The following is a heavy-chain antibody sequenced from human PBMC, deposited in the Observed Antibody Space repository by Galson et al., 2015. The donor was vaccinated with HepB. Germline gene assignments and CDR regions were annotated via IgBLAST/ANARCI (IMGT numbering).Heavy chain of an antibody. Sequence: SLRLSCAVSGFNFSSSWMTWFRQAPGKGLEWVANIKHDGSTMYYVDSVKGRFTISRDNARNSVYLRMSNLRAEDTAVYHCARGAGSYWGPGTLVIVSS. V-gene: IGHV3-7*04. J-gene: IGHJ4*02. CDR3: ARGAGSY. CDR2: IKHDGSTM. CDR1: GFNFSSSW. D-gene: IGHD1-14*01.